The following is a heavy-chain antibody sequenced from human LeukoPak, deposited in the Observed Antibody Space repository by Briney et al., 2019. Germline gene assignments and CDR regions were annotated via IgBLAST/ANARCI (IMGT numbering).Heavy chain of an antibody. J-gene: IGHJ4*02. CDR3: ARYYDRWVGVDY. Sequence: GASVKVSCKTSGYTFTDYYMHWVRQAPGQGLEWMGWISPNGGGTHFAQNFQGRVTMTRDTSISTAYMELRSLRSDDTAVYYCARYYDRWVGVDYWGQGTLVTVSS. D-gene: IGHD3-22*01. CDR2: ISPNGGGT. V-gene: IGHV1-2*02. CDR1: GYTFTDYY.